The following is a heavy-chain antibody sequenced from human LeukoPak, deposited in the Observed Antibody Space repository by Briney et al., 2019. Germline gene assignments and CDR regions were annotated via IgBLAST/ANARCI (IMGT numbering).Heavy chain of an antibody. CDR1: GGSISSSSYY. Sequence: SETLSLTCTVSGGSISSSSYYWSWIRQPPGKGLEWIGYIYYSGSTNYNPSLKSRVTISVDTSKNQFSLKLSSVTAADTAVYYCAREGTRDTNWFDPWGQGTLVTVSS. CDR3: AREGTRDTNWFDP. J-gene: IGHJ5*02. CDR2: IYYSGST. V-gene: IGHV4-61*01. D-gene: IGHD1-1*01.